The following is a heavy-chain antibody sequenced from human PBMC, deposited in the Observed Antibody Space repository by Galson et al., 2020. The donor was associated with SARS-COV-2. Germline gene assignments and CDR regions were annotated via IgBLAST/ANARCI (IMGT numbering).Heavy chain of an antibody. CDR1: GGSFSGYY. CDR3: ARGCSSTNCDTSFDY. D-gene: IGHD2-2*01. V-gene: IGHV4-34*01. CDR2: INHSGST. Sequence: SETLSLTCAVYGGSFSGYYWSWIRQSPGKGLEWIGEINHSGSTNYNPSLKSRVTISVDTSKNQFSLKLSSVTAADTAVYYCARGCSSTNCDTSFDYWGQGTLVTVSS. J-gene: IGHJ4*02.